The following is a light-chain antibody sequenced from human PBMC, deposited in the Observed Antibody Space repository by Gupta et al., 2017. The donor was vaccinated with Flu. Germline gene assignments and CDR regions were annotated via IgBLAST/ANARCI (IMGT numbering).Light chain of an antibody. CDR1: QSLLHSNGYNY. CDR3: RQYLPTRT. J-gene: IGKJ1*01. CDR2: LGS. V-gene: IGKV2-28*01. Sequence: DIVMTQSPLSLPVTPGEPASISCRSSQSLLHSNGYNYLDWYLQKPGQSPQLLIYLGSNRDSGDTDRFSGGGEVKDFTQKSSRVEDEDGGVYYVRQYLPTRTFGQGTKVEIK.